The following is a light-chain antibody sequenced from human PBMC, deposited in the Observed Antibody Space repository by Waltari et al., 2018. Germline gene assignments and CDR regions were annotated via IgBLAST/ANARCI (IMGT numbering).Light chain of an antibody. CDR1: DSTTGTHL. CDR2: RND. CDR3: AAWDDTLSGYV. Sequence: YILTQPPSASGAPGQRVTITRSGGDSTTGTHLFSLYQNLPGTAPKPVIYRNDRRPSVVPDRFSASTSGTSASLAISGLRSEDEADYYCAAWDDTLSGYVVGPGTRVSVL. J-gene: IGLJ1*01. V-gene: IGLV1-47*01.